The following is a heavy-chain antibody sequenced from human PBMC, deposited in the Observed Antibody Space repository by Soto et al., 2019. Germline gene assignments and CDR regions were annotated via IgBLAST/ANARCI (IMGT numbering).Heavy chain of an antibody. Sequence: QVQLVESGGGLVKPGGSLRLSCAASGFTFSDYYMSWIRQAPGKGLEWVSDISSSGSTIYYEDSVKGGFTISRDNGKNSLYLQMNSRRAEDTAVYYCARDPVRGVIDGSDYDYWGQGTLVTVSS. CDR3: ARDPVRGVIDGSDYDY. V-gene: IGHV3-11*01. D-gene: IGHD3-10*01. CDR1: GFTFSDYY. J-gene: IGHJ4*02. CDR2: ISSSGSTI.